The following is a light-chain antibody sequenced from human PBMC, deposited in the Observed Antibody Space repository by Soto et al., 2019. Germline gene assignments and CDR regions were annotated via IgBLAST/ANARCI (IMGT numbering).Light chain of an antibody. Sequence: DVQMTQTPSTLSASVGDRFTITCRASQSISTWLSWYQQKPGKAPKVLIYKASNLQSGVSSRFSGSGSGTEFTLTISSLQPDDFATYYFQDYNSWTFG. CDR3: QDYNSWT. CDR2: KAS. CDR1: QSISTW. J-gene: IGKJ1*01. V-gene: IGKV1-5*03.